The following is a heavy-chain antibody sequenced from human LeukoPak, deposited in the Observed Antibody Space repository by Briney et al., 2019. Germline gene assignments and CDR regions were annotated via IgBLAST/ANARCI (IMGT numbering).Heavy chain of an antibody. CDR1: GGSFSGYY. V-gene: IGHV4-34*01. CDR2: INHSGST. J-gene: IGHJ5*02. Sequence: ASETLSLTCAVYGGSFSGYYWSWIRQPPGKGLEWIGEINHSGSTNYNPSLKSRVTISVDTSKNQFSLQLNSVTPEDTAVYYCARDFAFPFYSSSWYGDPPGVNWFDPWGQGTLVTVSS. D-gene: IGHD6-13*01. CDR3: ARDFAFPFYSSSWYGDPPGVNWFDP.